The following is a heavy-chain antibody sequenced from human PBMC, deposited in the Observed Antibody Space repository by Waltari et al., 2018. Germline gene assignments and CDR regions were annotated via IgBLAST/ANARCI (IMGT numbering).Heavy chain of an antibody. D-gene: IGHD6-13*01. CDR3: ASAAAGYYYYYMDV. Sequence: QVQLQQWGAGLLKPSETLSRTCAVYGGSFSGFSVSWIRQPPGKGLEWIGEINQSGSTNYNPSLKSRVTISVDTSKNQFSLKLSSVTAADTAVYYCASAAAGYYYYYMDVWGKGTTVTVSS. CDR1: GGSFSGFS. J-gene: IGHJ6*03. V-gene: IGHV4-34*01. CDR2: INQSGST.